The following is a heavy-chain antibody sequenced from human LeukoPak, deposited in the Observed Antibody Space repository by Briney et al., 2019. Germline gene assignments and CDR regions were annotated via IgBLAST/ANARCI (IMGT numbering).Heavy chain of an antibody. Sequence: GGSLRLSCAASGFTFSSYAMSWVRQAPGEGLEWVSAISGSGGSTYYADSVKGRFTISRDNSKNTLYLQMNSLRAEDTAVYYCARGSITGTTDYNWFDPWGQGTLVTVSS. CDR2: ISGSGGST. J-gene: IGHJ5*02. CDR1: GFTFSSYA. V-gene: IGHV3-23*01. CDR3: ARGSITGTTDYNWFDP. D-gene: IGHD1-7*01.